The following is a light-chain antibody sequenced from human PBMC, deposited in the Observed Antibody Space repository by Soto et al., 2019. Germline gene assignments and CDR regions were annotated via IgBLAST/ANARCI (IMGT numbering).Light chain of an antibody. CDR2: AAS. CDR3: QQHSHWPPWT. J-gene: IGKJ1*01. CDR1: QNVRTF. V-gene: IGKV3-11*01. Sequence: EVVLTQSPATLSLSPGERATLSCRASQNVRTFLDWYQQKPGQAPRLLIYAASNRATGIPDWFSGSGSGTDFTLTISSLEPEDFAVYYCQQHSHWPPWTFGQGTRVEIQ.